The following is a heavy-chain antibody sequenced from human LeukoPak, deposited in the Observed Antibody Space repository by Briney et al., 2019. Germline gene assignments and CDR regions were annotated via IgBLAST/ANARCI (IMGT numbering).Heavy chain of an antibody. CDR2: INHSGST. CDR3: ARGPRIAAPIDY. CDR1: GGSFSGYD. V-gene: IGHV4-34*01. Sequence: PSETLSLTCAVYGGSFSGYDWSWIRQPPGKGLEWIGEINHSGSTNYNPSLKSRVTISVDTSKNQFSLKLSSVTAADTAVYYCARGPRIAAPIDYWGQGTLVTVSS. D-gene: IGHD6-13*01. J-gene: IGHJ4*02.